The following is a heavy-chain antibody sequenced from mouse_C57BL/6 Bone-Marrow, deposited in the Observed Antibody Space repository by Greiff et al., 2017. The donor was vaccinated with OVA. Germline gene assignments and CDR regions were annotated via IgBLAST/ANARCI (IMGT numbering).Heavy chain of an antibody. V-gene: IGHV1-55*01. CDR3: ARERVTLDY. Sequence: QVQLQQPGAELVKPGASVKMSCKASGYTFTSYWITWVKQRPGQGLEWIGDIYPGSGSTNYAEKFKSQATLTVDTSSSTAYLQLSSLTSEDSAVYYCARERVTLDYWGQGTTLTVSA. CDR1: GYTFTSYW. J-gene: IGHJ2*01. D-gene: IGHD2-2*01. CDR2: IYPGSGST.